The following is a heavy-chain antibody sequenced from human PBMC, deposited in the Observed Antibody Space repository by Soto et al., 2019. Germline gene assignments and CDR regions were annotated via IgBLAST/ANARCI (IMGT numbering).Heavy chain of an antibody. D-gene: IGHD3-10*01. Sequence: SETLSLTCGVSGYSISSGFYWGWIRQPPGKGLEWIATIYHGGSTYYNPSLQSRVTMSVDTSKNQYSLKLTSVTAADTAVYYCASSAGHPGDFFYYNGMDVWGQGTTVTVSS. V-gene: IGHV4-38-2*01. CDR1: GYSISSGFY. CDR2: IYHGGST. CDR3: ASSAGHPGDFFYYNGMDV. J-gene: IGHJ6*02.